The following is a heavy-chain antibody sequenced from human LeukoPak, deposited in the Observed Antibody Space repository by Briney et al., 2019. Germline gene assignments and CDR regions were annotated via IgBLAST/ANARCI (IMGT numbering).Heavy chain of an antibody. D-gene: IGHD2-2*01. CDR2: IYYSGST. J-gene: IGHJ6*02. V-gene: IGHV4-31*03. CDR1: GGSISSGGYY. Sequence: SETLSLTCTVSGGSISSGGYYWSWIRQHPGKGLEWIGYIYYSGSTYYNPSLKSRVTISVDTSKNQFSLKLSSVTAVDTAVYYCARDTREGSTSFNYYYGMDVWGQGTTVTVSS. CDR3: ARDTREGSTSFNYYYGMDV.